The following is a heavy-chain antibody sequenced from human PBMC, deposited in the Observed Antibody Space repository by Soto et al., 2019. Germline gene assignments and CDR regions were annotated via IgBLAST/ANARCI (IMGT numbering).Heavy chain of an antibody. D-gene: IGHD3-16*01. V-gene: IGHV3-72*01. Sequence: EVQLVESGGGLVQPGGSTRLSCATSGFPVSDHHMDWVRQAPGKGLEWVGRSRNKANDYTTEYAASVKGRFSISRDDSKNSMYLQITSLKAEDTATSCCGRVGGYRGGFSPFDIWGQGTMVTVSS. CDR3: GRVGGYRGGFSPFDI. CDR2: SRNKANDYTT. J-gene: IGHJ3*02. CDR1: GFPVSDHH.